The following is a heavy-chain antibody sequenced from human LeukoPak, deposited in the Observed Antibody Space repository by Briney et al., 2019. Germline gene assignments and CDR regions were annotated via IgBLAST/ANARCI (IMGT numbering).Heavy chain of an antibody. CDR3: ARAVTYFYGSVTYDWFDP. D-gene: IGHD3-10*01. V-gene: IGHV3-74*01. J-gene: IGHJ5*02. CDR1: GFTFSSYW. Sequence: GGSLRLSCAASGFTFSSYWMHWVRQTPGKGLMRVSRIESGGSTIYADSVKDRFTISRDNGKNTVYLQMNSLRVDDTAMYYCARAVTYFYGSVTYDWFDPWGQGTLVTVSS. CDR2: IESGGST.